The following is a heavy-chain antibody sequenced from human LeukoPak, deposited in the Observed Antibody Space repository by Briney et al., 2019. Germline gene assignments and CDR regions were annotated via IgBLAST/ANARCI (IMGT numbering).Heavy chain of an antibody. D-gene: IGHD3-10*01. CDR2: IYSGGTT. Sequence: GGSLRLSCAASGFSVSNNYMSWDRQAPGKGLEWVSFIYSGGTTGYADSVKGRFTISRHNSKNTLYLQMNRLRVEDTAVYYCGRIYASGIDPWGQGTLVTVSS. J-gene: IGHJ5*02. CDR1: GFSVSNNY. CDR3: GRIYASGIDP. V-gene: IGHV3-53*04.